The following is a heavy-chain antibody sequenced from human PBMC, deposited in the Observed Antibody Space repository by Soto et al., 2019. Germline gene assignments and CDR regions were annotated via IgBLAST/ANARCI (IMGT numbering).Heavy chain of an antibody. CDR3: AKARYSSGWLPFDY. V-gene: IGHV3-23*01. Sequence: GGPLRLPCAASGFTFSNHAMSWVRQAPGKGLEWVSAISGSGGSTYYADSVKGRFTISRDNSKNTLYLQMNGLRAEDTAVYYCAKARYSSGWLPFDYWGQGTLVTVSS. CDR2: ISGSGGST. D-gene: IGHD6-19*01. J-gene: IGHJ4*02. CDR1: GFTFSNHA.